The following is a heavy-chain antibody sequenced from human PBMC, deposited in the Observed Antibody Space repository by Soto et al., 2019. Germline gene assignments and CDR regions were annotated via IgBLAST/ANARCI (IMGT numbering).Heavy chain of an antibody. J-gene: IGHJ6*02. D-gene: IGHD4-17*01. CDR2: IYSGGST. Sequence: EVQLVESGGGLVQPGGSLRLSCAASGFTVSSNYMSWVRQAPGKGLEWVSVIYSGGSTYYADSVKGRFTISRHNSKNTLYLQMNSLRAEDTAVYYCARVWGYGDDGYYYGMDVWGQGTTVTVSS. V-gene: IGHV3-53*04. CDR3: ARVWGYGDDGYYYGMDV. CDR1: GFTVSSNY.